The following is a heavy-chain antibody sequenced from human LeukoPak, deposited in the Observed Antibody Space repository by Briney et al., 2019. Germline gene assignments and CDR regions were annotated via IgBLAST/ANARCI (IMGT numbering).Heavy chain of an antibody. D-gene: IGHD3-22*01. J-gene: IGHJ4*02. Sequence: PSETLSLTCTVSGGSISSYYWSWIRQPVGKAPEWIGRIHSSGITNYNPSLKSRVTISLDYSNNQVSLKLNYMTAADTAVYYCVRDEANSGYPDYWGQGTLATVSS. CDR2: IHSSGIT. CDR1: GGSISSYY. V-gene: IGHV4-4*07. CDR3: VRDEANSGYPDY.